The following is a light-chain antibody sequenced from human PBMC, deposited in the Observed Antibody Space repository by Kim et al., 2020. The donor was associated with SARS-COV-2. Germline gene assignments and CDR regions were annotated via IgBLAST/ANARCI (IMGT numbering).Light chain of an antibody. CDR1: QSVLYSSNNKNY. CDR3: QQYYSSPHT. V-gene: IGKV4-1*01. J-gene: IGKJ4*01. Sequence: ATINCKSSQSVLYSSNNKNYLTWYQQKPGQSPKVLIYWASTRESGVPDRFSGSGSGTDFTLTISSLQAEDVAVYYCQQYYSSPHTFGGGTKVDIK. CDR2: WAS.